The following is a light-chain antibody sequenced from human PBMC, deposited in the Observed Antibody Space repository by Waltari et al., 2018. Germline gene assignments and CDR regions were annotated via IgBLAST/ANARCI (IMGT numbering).Light chain of an antibody. V-gene: IGKV3-20*01. J-gene: IGKJ1*01. Sequence: EIVLTQSPGTLSLSPGERATLSCRASQSVSSSYLSWYQQKPGQAPRLLIYGASSGATGIPDRFSGSGSGTDFTLTISRLEPEDFAVYYCQQYSSSPWTFGQGTKVEIK. CDR3: QQYSSSPWT. CDR1: QSVSSSY. CDR2: GAS.